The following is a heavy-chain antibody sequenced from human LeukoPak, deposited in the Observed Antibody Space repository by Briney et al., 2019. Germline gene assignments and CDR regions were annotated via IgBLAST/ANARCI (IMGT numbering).Heavy chain of an antibody. CDR1: GGSVSSGSYY. Sequence: SETLSLTCTVSGGSVSSGSYYWSWIRQPPGKGLEWIGYIYYSGSTNHNPSPKSRVTISVDTSKNQFSLKLSSVTAADTAVYYCARRRRVGATTFDYWGQGTLVTVSS. D-gene: IGHD1-26*01. CDR2: IYYSGST. V-gene: IGHV4-61*01. J-gene: IGHJ4*02. CDR3: ARRRRVGATTFDY.